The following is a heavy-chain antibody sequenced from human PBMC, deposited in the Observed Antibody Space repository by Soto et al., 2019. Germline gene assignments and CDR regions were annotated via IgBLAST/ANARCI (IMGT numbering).Heavy chain of an antibody. CDR1: GFTFSSYG. CDR2: IWYDGSNK. Sequence: GGSLRLSCAASGFTFSSYGMHWVRQAPGKGLEWVAVIWYDGSNKYYADSVKGRFTISRDNSKNTLYLQKNSLRAEDTAVYYCARDRAYDSSGYYPEGDYYYYGMDVWGQGTTVTVSS. J-gene: IGHJ6*02. V-gene: IGHV3-33*01. D-gene: IGHD3-22*01. CDR3: ARDRAYDSSGYYPEGDYYYYGMDV.